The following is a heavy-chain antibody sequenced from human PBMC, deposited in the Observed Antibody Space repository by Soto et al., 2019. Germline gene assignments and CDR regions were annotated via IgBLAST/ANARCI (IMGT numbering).Heavy chain of an antibody. Sequence: GGSLRLSCAASGFTFSSYAMSWVRQAPGKGLEWASAISGSGGSTYYADSVKGRFTISRDNSKNTLYLQMNSLRAEDTAVYYCAKDSRSGLEGYGMDVWGQGTTVTVSS. V-gene: IGHV3-23*01. CDR2: ISGSGGST. D-gene: IGHD3-10*01. CDR1: GFTFSSYA. J-gene: IGHJ6*02. CDR3: AKDSRSGLEGYGMDV.